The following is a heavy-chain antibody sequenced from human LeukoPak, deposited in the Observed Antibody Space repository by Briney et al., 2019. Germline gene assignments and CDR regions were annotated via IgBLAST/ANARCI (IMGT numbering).Heavy chain of an antibody. D-gene: IGHD6-19*01. Sequence: PSETLSLTCAVYGGSFSGYYWSWIRQPPGKGLEWIGEINHSGSTNYNPSLKSRVTMSVDTSKNQFSLKLSSVTAADTAVYYCARDRGRIAVAGTYLDYWGQGTLVTVSS. J-gene: IGHJ4*02. CDR3: ARDRGRIAVAGTYLDY. CDR2: INHSGST. CDR1: GGSFSGYY. V-gene: IGHV4-34*01.